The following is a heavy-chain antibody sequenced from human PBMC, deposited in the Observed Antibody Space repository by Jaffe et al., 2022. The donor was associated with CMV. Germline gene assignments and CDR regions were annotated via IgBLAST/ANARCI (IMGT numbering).Heavy chain of an antibody. CDR2: ISWNSGSI. Sequence: EVQLVESGGGLVQPGRSLRLSCAASGFTFDDYAMHWVRQAPGKGLEWVSGISWNSGSIGYADSVKGRFTISRDNAKNSLYLQMNSLRAEDTALYYCAKDSYDILTGYYRGAFDIWGQGTMVTVSS. V-gene: IGHV3-9*01. J-gene: IGHJ3*02. D-gene: IGHD3-9*01. CDR3: AKDSYDILTGYYRGAFDI. CDR1: GFTFDDYA.